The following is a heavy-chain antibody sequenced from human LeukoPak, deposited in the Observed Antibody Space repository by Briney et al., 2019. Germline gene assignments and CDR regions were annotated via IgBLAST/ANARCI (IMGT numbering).Heavy chain of an antibody. D-gene: IGHD4-17*01. Sequence: GGSLRLSCVVSGFTVTSNCMSWVRRAPGKGLEWVSVIYSGGTTNYADSVKGRFTVYRDNSKNTLYLQMNSLRAEDTAVYYCASKLTSGYWGQGTLVTVSS. CDR1: GFTVTSNC. CDR3: ASKLTSGY. CDR2: IYSGGTT. V-gene: IGHV3-66*01. J-gene: IGHJ4*02.